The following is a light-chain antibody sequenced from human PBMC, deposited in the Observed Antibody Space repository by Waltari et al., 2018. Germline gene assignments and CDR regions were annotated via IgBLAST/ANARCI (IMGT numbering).Light chain of an antibody. Sequence: QSALTQPPSASGSPGQSVTISCTGTSSDVGRYNYVSWYQQHPGKAPKLMIYEVSKRPSGVSDRFSGSKSGNTASLTVSGLQAEDEADYYCSSYAGSNNWKVFGGGTKLTVL. CDR1: SSDVGRYNY. CDR2: EVS. CDR3: SSYAGSNNWKV. V-gene: IGLV2-8*01. J-gene: IGLJ2*01.